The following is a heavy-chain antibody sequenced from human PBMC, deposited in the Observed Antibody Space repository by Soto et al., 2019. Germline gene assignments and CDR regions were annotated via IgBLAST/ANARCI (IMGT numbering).Heavy chain of an antibody. V-gene: IGHV3-23*01. CDR1: GFTFGSYA. J-gene: IGHJ5*02. CDR2: ISVSGGNT. D-gene: IGHD1-26*01. CDR3: AKDNSGSYFPYNWFDP. Sequence: EVQLLESGGGLVQPGGSRRPSCEASGFTFGSYALSWVRRPPGKGLEWVSAISVSGGNTYYADSVKGRFTISRDQSKNTLYLQMNSLRAEDTAVYYCAKDNSGSYFPYNWFDPWGQGTLVTVSS.